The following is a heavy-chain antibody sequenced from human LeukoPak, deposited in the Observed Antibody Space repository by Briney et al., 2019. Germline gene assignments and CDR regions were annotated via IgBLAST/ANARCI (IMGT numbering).Heavy chain of an antibody. CDR2: ISSSSSYI. CDR1: GFTFSTYS. CDR3: ARCTATSSTSCYAVDY. V-gene: IGHV3-21*01. D-gene: IGHD2-2*01. J-gene: IGHJ4*02. Sequence: GGSLRLSCAASGFTFSTYSMNWVRQAPGKGLEWVSSISSSSSYIYYADSVKGRFTISRDNAKNSLYLQMNSLRDEDTAVYCCARCTATSSTSCYAVDYWGQGTLVTVSS.